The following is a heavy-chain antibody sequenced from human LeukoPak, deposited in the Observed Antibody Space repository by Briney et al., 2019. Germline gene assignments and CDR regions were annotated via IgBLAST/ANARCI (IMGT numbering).Heavy chain of an antibody. J-gene: IGHJ4*02. CDR1: GGSISSSSYY. CDR3: ATLEIGDYYFDY. Sequence: SETLSLTCTLSGGSISSSSYYWGWVRQPPGKGLEWIGSISYSGSIHYNPSLKSRVTISVDTSKNHFSLRLSSVTAADTAVYYCATLEIGDYYFDYWGQGTLVTVSS. D-gene: IGHD3-16*01. V-gene: IGHV4-39*01. CDR2: ISYSGSI.